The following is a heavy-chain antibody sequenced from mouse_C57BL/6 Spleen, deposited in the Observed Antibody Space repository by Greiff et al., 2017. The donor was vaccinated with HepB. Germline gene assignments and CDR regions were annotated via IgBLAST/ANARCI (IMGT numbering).Heavy chain of an antibody. V-gene: IGHV1-69*01. Sequence: QVHVKQPGAELVMPGASVKLSCKASGYTFTSYWMHWVKQRPGQGLEWIGEIDPSDSYTNYNQKFKGKSTLTVDKSSSTAYMQLSSLTSEDSAVYYCARSGTTVVGDYWGQGTTRTVSS. J-gene: IGHJ2*01. CDR3: ARSGTTVVGDY. CDR1: GYTFTSYW. CDR2: IDPSDSYT. D-gene: IGHD1-1*01.